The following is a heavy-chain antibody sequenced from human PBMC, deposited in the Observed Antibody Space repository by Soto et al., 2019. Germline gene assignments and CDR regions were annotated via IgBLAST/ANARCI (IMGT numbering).Heavy chain of an antibody. CDR3: ARSPRITMYDS. V-gene: IGHV2-5*02. J-gene: IGHJ4*02. CDR1: GFSLSTNGVG. CDR2: IYWDDDK. D-gene: IGHD3-10*02. Sequence: QITLKESGPTLVKPTQTLTLTCTFSGFSLSTNGVGVGWIRQPPGKVLEWLALIYWDDDKRYSPSLKSRLPITPDNYKIRVVLTRTTMDPVDTPTYYCARSPRITMYDSWGQGPLVTVSS.